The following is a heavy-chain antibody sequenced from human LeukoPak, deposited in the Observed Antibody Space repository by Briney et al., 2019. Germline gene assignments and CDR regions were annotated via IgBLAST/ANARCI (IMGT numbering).Heavy chain of an antibody. CDR2: INSDGSST. D-gene: IGHD5-24*01. J-gene: IGHJ4*02. CDR3: AREEMATIMGY. CDR1: GFTFSSYW. V-gene: IGHV3-74*01. Sequence: GGSLRLSCAASGFTFSSYWMHWVRQAPGKGLVWVSRINSDGSSTSYADSVKGRFTVSRDNAKNTLYLQMNSLRAEDTAVYYCAREEMATIMGYWGQGTLVTVSS.